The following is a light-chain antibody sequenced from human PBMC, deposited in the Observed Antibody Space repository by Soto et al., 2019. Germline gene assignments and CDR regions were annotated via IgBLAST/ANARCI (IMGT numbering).Light chain of an antibody. CDR1: HDITSF. J-gene: IGKJ3*01. CDR3: QHCDYLPI. V-gene: IGKV1-33*01. Sequence: DIQMTQSPSSLSASVGDRVTITCQASHDITSFLNWYQHKPGRAPKLLIYDASILEAGVPTRFSGSGSATHFPFTISSLQPEGVATYYCQHCDYLPIFGPGTTVDFK. CDR2: DAS.